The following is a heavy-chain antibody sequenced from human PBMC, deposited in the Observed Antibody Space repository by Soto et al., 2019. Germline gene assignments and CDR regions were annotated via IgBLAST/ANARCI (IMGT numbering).Heavy chain of an antibody. CDR1: GYTFTSFP. V-gene: IGHV1-18*01. CDR3: AREWVTTYFDY. Sequence: GASVKLSCKTSGYTFTSFPITWVRQAPGQGLEWMGWISGYNGDTNYAQNLQGRVTMTTDTSTSTAYMELRSLRSDDTAVYYCAREWVTTYFDYWGQGTLVTVSS. CDR2: ISGYNGDT. J-gene: IGHJ4*02. D-gene: IGHD4-4*01.